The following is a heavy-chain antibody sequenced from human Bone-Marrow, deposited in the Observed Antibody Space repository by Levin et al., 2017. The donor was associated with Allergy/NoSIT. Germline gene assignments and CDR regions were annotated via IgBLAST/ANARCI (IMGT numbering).Heavy chain of an antibody. Sequence: SETLSLTCTVSGGSISSGGYYWSWIRQHPGKGLEWIGYIYYSGSTYYNPSLKSRVTISVDTSKNQFSLKLSSVTAADTAVYYCARGVQWLVAGYYFDYWGQGTLVTVSS. CDR3: ARGVQWLVAGYYFDY. CDR1: GGSISSGGYY. V-gene: IGHV4-31*03. CDR2: IYYSGST. J-gene: IGHJ4*02. D-gene: IGHD6-19*01.